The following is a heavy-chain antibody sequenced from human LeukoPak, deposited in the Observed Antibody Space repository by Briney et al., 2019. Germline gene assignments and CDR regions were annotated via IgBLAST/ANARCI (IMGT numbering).Heavy chain of an antibody. CDR3: ARVRGIRAFDP. V-gene: IGHV4-34*01. CDR1: GGSFSGYY. CDR2: INHSGST. D-gene: IGHD3-3*02. J-gene: IGHJ5*02. Sequence: SETLSLTCAVYGGSFSGYYWSWIRPPPGKGLEWIGEINHSGSTNYNPSLKSRVTISVDTSKNQFSLKLSSVTAADTAVYYCARVRGIRAFDPWGQGTLVTVSS.